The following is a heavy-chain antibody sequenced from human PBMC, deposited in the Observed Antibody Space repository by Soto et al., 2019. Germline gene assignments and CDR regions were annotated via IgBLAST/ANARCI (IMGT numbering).Heavy chain of an antibody. CDR1: GGTFSSYA. CDR2: IIPIFGTA. Sequence: GASVKVSCKASGGTFSSYAISWVRQAPGQGLEWMGGIIPIFGTANYAQKFQGRVTITADESTSTAYMELSSLRSEDTAVYYCAREEDIVLVPAAMQENYYYYGMDVWGQGTTVTVSS. J-gene: IGHJ6*02. V-gene: IGHV1-69*13. D-gene: IGHD2-2*01. CDR3: AREEDIVLVPAAMQENYYYYGMDV.